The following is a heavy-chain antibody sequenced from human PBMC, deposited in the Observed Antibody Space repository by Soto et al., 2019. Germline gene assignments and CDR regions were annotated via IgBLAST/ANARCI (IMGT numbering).Heavy chain of an antibody. CDR3: ARERDSSGYHPYYYYGMDV. CDR2: MNPNSGNT. V-gene: IGHV1-8*01. D-gene: IGHD3-22*01. Sequence: GASVKVSCKASGYTFTSYDINWVRQATGQGLEWIGWMNPNSGNTGYAQKFQGRVTMTRNTSISTAYMELSSLRSEDTAVYYCARERDSSGYHPYYYYGMDVWRQRTTVTVSS. J-gene: IGHJ6*02. CDR1: GYTFTSYD.